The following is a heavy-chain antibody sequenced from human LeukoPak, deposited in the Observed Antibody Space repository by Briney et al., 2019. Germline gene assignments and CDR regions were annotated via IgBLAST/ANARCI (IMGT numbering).Heavy chain of an antibody. V-gene: IGHV3-23*01. J-gene: IGHJ4*02. CDR3: VKGVHDSSWYAAFDY. D-gene: IGHD6-13*01. CDR2: ISGSSGTT. Sequence: GGSLRLSCAASGFTFSIYVMSWVRQAPGKGLEWVSGISGSSGTTYYADSVKGRFTISRDNPKNTLYLQMNNLRAEDTAVYYCVKGVHDSSWYAAFDYWGQGTQVTVSS. CDR1: GFTFSIYV.